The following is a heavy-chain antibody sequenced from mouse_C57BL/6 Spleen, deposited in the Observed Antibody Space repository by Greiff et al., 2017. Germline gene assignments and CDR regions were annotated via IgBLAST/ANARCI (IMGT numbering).Heavy chain of an antibody. Sequence: VQLKESGPGLVKPSQSLSLTCSVTGYSITSGYYWNWIRQFPGNKLEWMGYISYDGSNNYNPSLKNRISITRDTSKNQFFLKLNSVTTEDTATYYCARFSYGNSFDYWGQGTTLTVSS. CDR3: ARFSYGNSFDY. CDR1: GYSITSGYY. D-gene: IGHD2-1*01. CDR2: ISYDGSN. V-gene: IGHV3-6*01. J-gene: IGHJ2*01.